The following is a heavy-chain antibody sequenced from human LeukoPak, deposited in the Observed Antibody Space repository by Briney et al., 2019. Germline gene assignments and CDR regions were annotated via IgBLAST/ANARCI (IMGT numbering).Heavy chain of an antibody. V-gene: IGHV3-48*03. J-gene: IGHJ4*02. Sequence: PGGSLRLSCAASGFTFSIYEMNWVRQAPGKGLEWVSSSSGSTIYYADSVKGRFTISRDNAKNSLYLQMNSLRAEDTAIYYCAREDSSGLDYWGQGTLVTDSS. D-gene: IGHD6-19*01. CDR1: GFTFSIYE. CDR3: AREDSSGLDY. CDR2: SSSGSTI.